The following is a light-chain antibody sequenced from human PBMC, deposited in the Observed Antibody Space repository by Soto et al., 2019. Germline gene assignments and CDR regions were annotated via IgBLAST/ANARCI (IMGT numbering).Light chain of an antibody. CDR1: TGAVTSGYY. V-gene: IGLV7-43*01. J-gene: IGLJ2*01. Sequence: QAVVTQEPSLTVSPGGTVTLTCASSTGAVTSGYYPNWFQQKPGQAPRALIYSTSNKHPWTPARFSGSLLGGKAALTLSGVQPEDEAEYYCLLYYGGAVVFGRGTKLTVL. CDR2: STS. CDR3: LLYYGGAVV.